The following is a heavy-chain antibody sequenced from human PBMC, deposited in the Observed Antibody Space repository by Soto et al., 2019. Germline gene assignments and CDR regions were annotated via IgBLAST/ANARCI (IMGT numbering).Heavy chain of an antibody. V-gene: IGHV4-39*02. CDR3: ANYLMSRHWFDT. CDR2: INYRWPA. J-gene: IGHJ5*02. D-gene: IGHD3-10*01. CDR1: GGSINNSTSF. Sequence: PSETLSLTCSVSGGSINNSTSFWGWLRQSPGKGLEWIATINYRWPAEYNPSLKSRVTISVDRSRNVLSLQMNYVTAPDTAVYYCANYLMSRHWFDTWGQGNLVTVSS.